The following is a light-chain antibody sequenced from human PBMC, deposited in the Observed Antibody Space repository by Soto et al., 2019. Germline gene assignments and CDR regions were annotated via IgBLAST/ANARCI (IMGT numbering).Light chain of an antibody. CDR3: QQYGGSPLYT. J-gene: IGKJ2*01. V-gene: IGKV3-20*01. CDR1: QSVSSIY. Sequence: EIVLTQSPGTLSLSPGERATLSCRASQSVSSIYLAWYQQKPGQAPRLLIHGASSRATGISDRFSGSGSGTDVTLTISSLEPEDFAVYFCQQYGGSPLYTFGQGTKKQI. CDR2: GAS.